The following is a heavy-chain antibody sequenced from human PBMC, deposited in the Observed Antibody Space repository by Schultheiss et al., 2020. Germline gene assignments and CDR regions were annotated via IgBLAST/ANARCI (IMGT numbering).Heavy chain of an antibody. Sequence: GGSLRLSCAASGFTFSNAWMSWVRQAPGKGLEWVGRIKSKTDGGTTDYAAPVKGRFTISRDDSKNTLYLQMNSLRAEDTAVYYCARDHYFYSYGGIFDYWGQGTLVTGYS. J-gene: IGHJ4*02. CDR3: ARDHYFYSYGGIFDY. CDR2: IKSKTDGGTT. D-gene: IGHD5-18*01. V-gene: IGHV3-15*01. CDR1: GFTFSNAW.